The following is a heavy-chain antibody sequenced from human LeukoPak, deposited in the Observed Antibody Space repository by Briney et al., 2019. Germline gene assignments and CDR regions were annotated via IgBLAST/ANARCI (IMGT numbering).Heavy chain of an antibody. CDR1: GFTFSSYG. CDR2: ISYDGSNK. D-gene: IGHD3-22*01. V-gene: IGHV3-30*18. CDR3: AKGEYYYDSSGYYPHFDY. Sequence: GGSLRLSCAASGFTFSSYGMHWVRQAPGKGLEWVAVISYDGSNKYYADSVKGRFTISRDNSKNTLYLQMNSLRAEDTAVYYCAKGEYYYDSSGYYPHFDYWGQGTLVTVSS. J-gene: IGHJ4*02.